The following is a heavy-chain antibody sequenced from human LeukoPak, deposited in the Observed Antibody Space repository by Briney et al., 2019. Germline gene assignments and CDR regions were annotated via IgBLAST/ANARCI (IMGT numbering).Heavy chain of an antibody. CDR3: ASQPSGSYYDAYDY. CDR1: GFTVSSNY. J-gene: IGHJ4*02. CDR2: IYSGGST. D-gene: IGHD1-26*01. V-gene: IGHV3-66*04. Sequence: GGSLRHSCAASGFTVSSNYMSWVRQAPGKGLEWVSVIYSGGSTYYAESVKGRFTISRDNSKNTLFLQMNSLRAEDTAVYYCASQPSGSYYDAYDYWGQGTLVTVSS.